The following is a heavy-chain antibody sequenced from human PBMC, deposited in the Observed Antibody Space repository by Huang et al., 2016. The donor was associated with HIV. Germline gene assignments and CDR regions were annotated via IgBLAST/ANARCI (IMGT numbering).Heavy chain of an antibody. Sequence: QVQLQQWGAGLLKPSETLSLTCAVYGGSFSGYYWTGIRQPPGKGLEWSGESNHIGSTNYNPAPKSRVTMSVDTSKKQFSLRLRSVTAADTAVYYCAREWLGGYDYWGQGTQVTVSS. D-gene: IGHD2-15*01. CDR3: AREWLGGYDY. CDR1: GGSFSGYY. CDR2: SNHIGST. V-gene: IGHV4-34*01. J-gene: IGHJ4*02.